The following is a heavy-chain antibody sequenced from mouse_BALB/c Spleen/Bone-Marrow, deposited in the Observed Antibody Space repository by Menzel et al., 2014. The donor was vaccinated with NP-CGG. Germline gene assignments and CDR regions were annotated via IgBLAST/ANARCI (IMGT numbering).Heavy chain of an antibody. V-gene: IGHV5-17*02. Sequence: EVKLVESGGGLVQPGGSRKLSCAASGFTFSSFGMHWVRQAPEKGLEWVAYISVGSSTIYYADTVKGRFTISRDNPKNTLFLQMTSLRSEDTAMYYCARGVYGYVKYAMDYWGQGTSVTVSS. CDR2: ISVGSSTI. J-gene: IGHJ4*01. D-gene: IGHD1-2*01. CDR3: ARGVYGYVKYAMDY. CDR1: GFTFSSFG.